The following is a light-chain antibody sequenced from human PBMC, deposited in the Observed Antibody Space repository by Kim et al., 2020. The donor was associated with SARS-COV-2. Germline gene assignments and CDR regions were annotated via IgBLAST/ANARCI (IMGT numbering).Light chain of an antibody. CDR3: QKYKSAPWT. J-gene: IGKJ1*01. CDR2: GAF. Sequence: APVGDRVTNTCRASQRIGNSVAWYQQKPGKVPKLLISGAFALQPGVPSRFIGNGSGTAFTLTITSLRPEDVATYYCQKYKSAPWTFGQGTKVDIK. CDR1: QRIGNS. V-gene: IGKV1-27*01.